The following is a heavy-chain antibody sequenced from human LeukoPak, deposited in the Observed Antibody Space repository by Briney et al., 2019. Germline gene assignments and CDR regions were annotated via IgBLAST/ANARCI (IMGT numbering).Heavy chain of an antibody. V-gene: IGHV3-21*01. CDR1: GFTFSRYS. CDR3: ARELFEPTNWFDP. CDR2: ISSSSSYI. Sequence: GGSLRLSCAASGFTFSRYSMNWVRQAPGKGLEWGSSISSSSSYIYYADSVKGRFTISRDNAKNSLYLQMNSLRAEDTAVYYCARELFEPTNWFDPWGQGTLVTVSS. D-gene: IGHD3-16*01. J-gene: IGHJ5*02.